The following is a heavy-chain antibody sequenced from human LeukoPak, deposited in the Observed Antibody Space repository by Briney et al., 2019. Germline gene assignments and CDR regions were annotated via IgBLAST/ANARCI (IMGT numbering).Heavy chain of an antibody. CDR3: AKDREAPLSDSSGYPHDAFDI. Sequence: GGSLRLSCAASGFTFSSYGMHWVRQAPGKGLEWVAVISYDGSNKYYADSVKGRFTISRDNSKNTLYLQMNSLRAEDTAVYYCAKDREAPLSDSSGYPHDAFDIWGQGTMVTVSS. J-gene: IGHJ3*02. D-gene: IGHD3-22*01. CDR2: ISYDGSNK. CDR1: GFTFSSYG. V-gene: IGHV3-30*18.